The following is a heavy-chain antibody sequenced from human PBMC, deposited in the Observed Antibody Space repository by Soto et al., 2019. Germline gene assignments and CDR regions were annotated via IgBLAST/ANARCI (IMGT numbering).Heavy chain of an antibody. CDR3: ARTRVVATIIDNYYYGMDV. V-gene: IGHV4-39*01. Sequence: PSETLSLTCTVSGGSISSSIYCWGWIRQPPGKGLEWIGNIYYSGSTYYNPSLKSRVTISVDTSKNQFSLKLSSVTAADTAVYYCARTRVVATIIDNYYYGMDVWGQGTTVTVSS. D-gene: IGHD5-12*01. CDR1: GGSISSSIYC. CDR2: IYYSGST. J-gene: IGHJ6*02.